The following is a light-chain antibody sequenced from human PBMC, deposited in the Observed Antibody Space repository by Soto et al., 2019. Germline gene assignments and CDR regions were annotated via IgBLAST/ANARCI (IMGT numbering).Light chain of an antibody. CDR1: NIGSKS. Sequence: SYELTQPPSVSVAPGKTARITCGGNNIGSKSVHWYQQKPGRAPVLVIYYDSDRPSGIPERFSGSNSGNTATLTISRVEAGDDADYYCQVWDSSSDPYVFXTGTKVTVL. CDR2: YDS. V-gene: IGLV3-21*04. CDR3: QVWDSSSDPYV. J-gene: IGLJ1*01.